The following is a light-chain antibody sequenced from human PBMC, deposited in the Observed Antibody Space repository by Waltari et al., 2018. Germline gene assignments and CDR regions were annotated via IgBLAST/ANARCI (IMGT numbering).Light chain of an antibody. J-gene: IGKJ1*01. CDR1: QSASRY. CDR2: EAS. Sequence: EIVLTQSPGTLSLSPGERATLTCRASQSASRYLAWYQQKPGQAPRLLIYEASRRATGIPDRFRGSGSGTDFTLTISRLEPEDFAVYYCQKYGTLPATFGQGTKVEIK. CDR3: QKYGTLPAT. V-gene: IGKV3-20*01.